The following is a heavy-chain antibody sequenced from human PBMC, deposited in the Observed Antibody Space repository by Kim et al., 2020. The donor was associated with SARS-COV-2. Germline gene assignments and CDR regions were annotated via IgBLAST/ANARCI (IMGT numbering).Heavy chain of an antibody. CDR1: GYTFTSYA. J-gene: IGHJ4*02. Sequence: ASVKVSCKASGYTFTSYAMHWVRQAPGQRLEWMGWINAGNGNTKYSQKFQGRVTITRDTSASTAYMELSSLRSEDTAVYYCARDLPPYIAAAGRSGFDYWGQGTLVTVSS. D-gene: IGHD6-13*01. CDR3: ARDLPPYIAAAGRSGFDY. CDR2: INAGNGNT. V-gene: IGHV1-3*01.